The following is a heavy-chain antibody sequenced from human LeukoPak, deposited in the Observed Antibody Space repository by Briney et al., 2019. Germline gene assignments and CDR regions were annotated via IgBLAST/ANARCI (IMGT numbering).Heavy chain of an antibody. V-gene: IGHV3-30-3*01. CDR1: GFTFSSYA. CDR2: ISYDGSNK. D-gene: IGHD2-2*02. CDR3: ARDRVVVVPAAISYYFDY. Sequence: GRSLRLSCAASGFTFSSYAMHWVRQAPGKGLEWVAVISYDGSNKYYADSVKGRFTISRDNSKNTLYLQMNSLRAEDTAVYYCARDRVVVVPAAISYYFDYWGQGTLVTVSS. J-gene: IGHJ4*02.